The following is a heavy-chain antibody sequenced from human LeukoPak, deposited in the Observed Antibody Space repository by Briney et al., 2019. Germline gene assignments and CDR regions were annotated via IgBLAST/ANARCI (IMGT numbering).Heavy chain of an antibody. V-gene: IGHV3-74*01. J-gene: IGHJ4*02. CDR3: TRDITLTRGGRSDY. D-gene: IGHD3-10*01. CDR1: GFTFSSYW. CDR2: INSDGKTT. Sequence: GSLRLSCAASGFTFSSYWMHWVRQAPGKGLVWVSRINSDGKTTNYADSVKGRFTIPRDNAKNTLYLQMNSLRAEDTAVYYCTRDITLTRGGRSDYWGQGTLVTVSA.